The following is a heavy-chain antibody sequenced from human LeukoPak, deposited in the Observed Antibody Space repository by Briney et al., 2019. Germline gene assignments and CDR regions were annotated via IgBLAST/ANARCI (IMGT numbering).Heavy chain of an antibody. V-gene: IGHV6-1*01. Sequence: SQTLSLTCAISGDSVSSNSATWNWIRQSPSRGLEWLGRTYYRSKWSNDYAVSVKGRIMINPDTSKNRFSLQLNSVTPEDTAVYYCVRDNKGIAVSAAFDIWGQGTMVTVSS. J-gene: IGHJ3*02. CDR2: TYYRSKWSN. CDR3: VRDNKGIAVSAAFDI. D-gene: IGHD6-19*01. CDR1: GDSVSSNSAT.